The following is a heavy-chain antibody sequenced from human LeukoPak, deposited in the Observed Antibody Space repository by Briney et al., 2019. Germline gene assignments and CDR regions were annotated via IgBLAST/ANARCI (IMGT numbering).Heavy chain of an antibody. D-gene: IGHD3-10*01. Sequence: SETLSLTCAVSGYSISSGYYWGWIRQPPGKGLEWIGSIYHSGSTYYNPSLKSRVTISVDTFKNQFSLKLSSVTAADTAVYYCARVSFTMVRGVINYFDYWGQGALVTVSS. V-gene: IGHV4-38-2*01. CDR3: ARVSFTMVRGVINYFDY. J-gene: IGHJ4*02. CDR2: IYHSGST. CDR1: GYSISSGYY.